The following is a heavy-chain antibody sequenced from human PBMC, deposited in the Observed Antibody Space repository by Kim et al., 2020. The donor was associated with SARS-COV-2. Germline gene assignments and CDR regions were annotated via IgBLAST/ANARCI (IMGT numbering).Heavy chain of an antibody. CDR3: ARVVGSGSLPT. Sequence: SETLSLTCTVSGGSISSYYWSWIRQPPGKGLEWIGYIYYSGSTNYNPSLKSRVTISVDTSKNQFSLKLSSVTAADTAVYYCARVVGSGSLPTWGQGTLVTVSS. CDR2: IYYSGST. J-gene: IGHJ5*02. CDR1: GGSISSYY. D-gene: IGHD3-10*01. V-gene: IGHV4-59*13.